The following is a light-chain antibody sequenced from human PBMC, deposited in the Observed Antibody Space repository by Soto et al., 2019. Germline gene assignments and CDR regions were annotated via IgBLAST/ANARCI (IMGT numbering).Light chain of an antibody. J-gene: IGLJ3*02. CDR1: SSDVGGYNY. Sequence: QSALTQPPSASGSPGQSVTISCTGTSSDVGGYNYVSWYQQHPGKAPKLMIYEVSKRPSGVPDRFSGSKSGNTASLTVSGLQAEDEADYYCRSYAGSNNQGVFGGGTKLTVL. CDR2: EVS. V-gene: IGLV2-8*01. CDR3: RSYAGSNNQGV.